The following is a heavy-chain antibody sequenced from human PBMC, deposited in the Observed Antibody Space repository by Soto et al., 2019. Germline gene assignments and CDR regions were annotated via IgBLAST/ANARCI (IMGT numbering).Heavy chain of an antibody. D-gene: IGHD4-17*01. J-gene: IGHJ6*02. V-gene: IGHV3-66*01. Sequence: EVQLVESGGGLVQPGGSLRLSCAASGFTVSSNYMSWVRQAPGKGLEWVAVIYSGGSTYYANSVKGRFTISRDNSKNTRYLQRNSLRAADTAVYYCARDGRGTTVTSREDVWGQGTTVTVSS. CDR3: ARDGRGTTVTSREDV. CDR1: GFTVSSNY. CDR2: IYSGGST.